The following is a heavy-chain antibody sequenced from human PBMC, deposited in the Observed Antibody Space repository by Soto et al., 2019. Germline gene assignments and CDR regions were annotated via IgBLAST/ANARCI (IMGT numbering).Heavy chain of an antibody. J-gene: IGHJ4*02. V-gene: IGHV4-59*01. CDR3: ARGALTTYFDY. CDR1: GGSISSYY. CDR2: FYYSGST. Sequence: QVQLQESGPGLVKPSETLSLTCAVSGGSISSYYWSWIRQPPGKGLEWIGYFYYSGSTNYNPSLMSRVTISVDTAKDQFSLKLSSVTAADTAVYYCARGALTTYFDYWGQGALVTVSS.